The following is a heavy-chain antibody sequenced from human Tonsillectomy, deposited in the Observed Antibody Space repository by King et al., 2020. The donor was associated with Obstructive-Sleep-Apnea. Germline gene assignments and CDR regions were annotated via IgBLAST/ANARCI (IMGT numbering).Heavy chain of an antibody. J-gene: IGHJ4*02. CDR2: IYWDDDK. V-gene: IGHV2-5*02. CDR3: AHRRPLTYYFDY. CDR1: GFSLSTNGEG. Sequence: TLKESGPTLVKPTQTLTLTCTFSGFSLSTNGEGVAWIRQPPGKALEWLALIYWDDDKRYSPSLKSRLTIAKDTSKNQVVLTMTNMDPVDTATYYCAHRRPLTYYFDYWGQGTLVTVSS.